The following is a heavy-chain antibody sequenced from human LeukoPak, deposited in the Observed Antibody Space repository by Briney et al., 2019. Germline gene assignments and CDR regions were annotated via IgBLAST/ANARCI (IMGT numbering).Heavy chain of an antibody. D-gene: IGHD3-22*01. CDR2: IYSGGST. V-gene: IGHV3-53*01. CDR3: AREDSSGYSYFQY. J-gene: IGHJ1*01. CDR1: GFTFGDYA. Sequence: GGSLRLSCTGSGFTFGDYALSWVRQAPGKGLEWVSVIYSGGSTDYADSVKGRFTISRDNSKNTLYLQMNSLRAEDTAVYYCAREDSSGYSYFQYWGQGTLVTVSS.